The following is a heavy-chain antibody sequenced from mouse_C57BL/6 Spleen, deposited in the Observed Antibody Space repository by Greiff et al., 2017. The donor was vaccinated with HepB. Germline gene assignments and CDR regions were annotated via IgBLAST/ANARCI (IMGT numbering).Heavy chain of an antibody. CDR2: INPNNGGT. D-gene: IGHD2-3*01. J-gene: IGHJ4*01. CDR3: ARGDGYYGYAMDY. CDR1: GYTFTDYN. V-gene: IGHV1-18*01. Sequence: VQLKQSGPELVKPGASVKIPCKASGYTFTDYNMDWVKQSHGKSLEWIGDINPNNGGTIYNQKFKGKATLTVDKSSSTAYMELRSLTSEDTAVYYCARGDGYYGYAMDYWGQGTSVTVSS.